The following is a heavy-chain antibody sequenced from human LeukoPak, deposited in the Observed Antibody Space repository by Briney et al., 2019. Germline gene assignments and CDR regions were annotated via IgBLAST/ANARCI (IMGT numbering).Heavy chain of an antibody. J-gene: IGHJ4*02. Sequence: PGGSLRLSCAASGFSFSDYAMAWVRQAPGKGLEWVSVITGSGGVTHYAGSVKGRFTISRDNSKNTLYLQMSNLRVEDTARYYCAKDGLYYDGSTHIYYFDYWGQGTLVAVSS. V-gene: IGHV3-23*01. CDR2: ITGSGGVT. CDR3: AKDGLYYDGSTHIYYFDY. CDR1: GFSFSDYA. D-gene: IGHD3-22*01.